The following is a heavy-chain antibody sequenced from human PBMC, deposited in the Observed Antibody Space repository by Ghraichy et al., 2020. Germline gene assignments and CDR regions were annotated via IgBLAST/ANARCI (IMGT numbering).Heavy chain of an antibody. J-gene: IGHJ6*02. Sequence: SETLSLTCAVYGGSFSGYYWSWIRQSPGKGLEWIGEINFGGNTNHNPSLKSRVTTSIDTSNNHFSLRLNSVTAADTAVYYCARGARRWLQSNYYYYGMDVWGQGTTVTVSS. D-gene: IGHD5-24*01. CDR2: INFGGNT. CDR1: GGSFSGYY. V-gene: IGHV4-34*01. CDR3: ARGARRWLQSNYYYYGMDV.